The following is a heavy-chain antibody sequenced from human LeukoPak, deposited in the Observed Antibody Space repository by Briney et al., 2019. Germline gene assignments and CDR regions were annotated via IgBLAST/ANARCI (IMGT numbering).Heavy chain of an antibody. CDR1: GYSFADYY. Sequence: ASVKVSCKASGYSFADYYMHWVRQAPGQGLEWMGWINPNSGGTNYAQKFQGRVTMTRDTSISTAYMELSRLRSDDTAVYYCARVSYSGSYFVILHYFDYWGQGTLVTVSS. J-gene: IGHJ4*02. D-gene: IGHD1-26*01. CDR2: INPNSGGT. V-gene: IGHV1-2*02. CDR3: ARVSYSGSYFVILHYFDY.